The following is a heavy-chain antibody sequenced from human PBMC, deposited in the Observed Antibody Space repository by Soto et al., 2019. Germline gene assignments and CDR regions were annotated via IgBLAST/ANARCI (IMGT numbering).Heavy chain of an antibody. CDR1: GDSISSGDYY. D-gene: IGHD3-10*01. CDR3: ARAKMVRGVIWFDP. J-gene: IGHJ5*02. CDR2: IYYSGST. V-gene: IGHV4-30-4*01. Sequence: SETLSLTCTVSGDSISSGDYYWSWIRQPPGKGLEWIGYIYYSGSTYYNPSLKSRVTISVDTSKNQFSLKLSSVTAADTAVYYCARAKMVRGVIWFDPWGQGTLVTVSS.